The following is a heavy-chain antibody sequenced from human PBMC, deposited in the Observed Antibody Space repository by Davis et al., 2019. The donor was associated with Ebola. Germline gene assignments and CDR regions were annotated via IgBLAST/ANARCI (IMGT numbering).Heavy chain of an antibody. J-gene: IGHJ4*02. CDR2: LSSSYSYI. V-gene: IGHV3-21*01. CDR3: ARDPYSNGWYYFDY. Sequence: GGSLRLSCAASGFTFSSYSMNWVRQAPGKGLEWVSSLSSSYSYIYYADSVKGRFTISRDNVKNSLFLQMNSLGAEDTAVYYCARDPYSNGWYYFDYWGQGTLVTVSS. D-gene: IGHD6-19*01. CDR1: GFTFSSYS.